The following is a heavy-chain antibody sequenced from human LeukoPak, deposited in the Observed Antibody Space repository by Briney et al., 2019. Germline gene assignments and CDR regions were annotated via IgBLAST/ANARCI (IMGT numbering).Heavy chain of an antibody. V-gene: IGHV1-2*02. CDR1: GYTFTGYY. D-gene: IGHD6-13*01. Sequence: GASVKVSCKASGYTFTGYYMHWVRHAPGQGLEWMGWINPNSGGTNYAQKFQGRVTMTRDTSISTAYMELSRLRSDDTAVYYCARASSNIAAAAYNWFDPWGQGTLVTVSS. CDR3: ARASSNIAAAAYNWFDP. CDR2: INPNSGGT. J-gene: IGHJ5*02.